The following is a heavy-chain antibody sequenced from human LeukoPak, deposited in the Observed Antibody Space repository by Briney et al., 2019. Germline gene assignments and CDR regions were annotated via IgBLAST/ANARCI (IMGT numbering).Heavy chain of an antibody. J-gene: IGHJ4*02. Sequence: SETLSLTCTVSGGSISSYYWSWIRQPPGKRLEWIWYIYYSGSTNYNPSLKSRVTISVDTSKNPFSLKLNSVTPEDTAVYYCARGIGWSHFDYWGQGTLVTVSS. CDR3: ARGIGWSHFDY. CDR1: GGSISSYY. D-gene: IGHD2-2*03. CDR2: IYYSGST. V-gene: IGHV4-59*12.